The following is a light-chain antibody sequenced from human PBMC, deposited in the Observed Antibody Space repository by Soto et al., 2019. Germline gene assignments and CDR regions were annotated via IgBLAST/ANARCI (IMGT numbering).Light chain of an antibody. CDR1: KLGDKY. J-gene: IGLJ2*01. Sequence: SYELTQPPSVSVSPGQTASITCSGDKLGDKYACWYQQKPGQSPVLVIYQDSKRPSGIPEQFSGSNSGNTATQTISGTQAMDEADYYCQAWDSSTVVFGGGTKLTVL. V-gene: IGLV3-1*01. CDR2: QDS. CDR3: QAWDSSTVV.